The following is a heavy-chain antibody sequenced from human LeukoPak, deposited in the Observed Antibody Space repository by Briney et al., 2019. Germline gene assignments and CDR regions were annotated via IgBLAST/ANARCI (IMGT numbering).Heavy chain of an antibody. J-gene: IGHJ4*02. CDR3: AKASSIFGVVRKGDYFDY. D-gene: IGHD3-3*01. CDR1: GFTFSSYA. Sequence: GGSLRLSCAASGFTFSSYAMSWVRQAPGKGLEWVSAISGSGGSTYYADSVKGRFTISRDNSKNTLYLQMNSLRAEDTAVYYCAKASSIFGVVRKGDYFDYWGQGTLVTVSS. CDR2: ISGSGGST. V-gene: IGHV3-23*01.